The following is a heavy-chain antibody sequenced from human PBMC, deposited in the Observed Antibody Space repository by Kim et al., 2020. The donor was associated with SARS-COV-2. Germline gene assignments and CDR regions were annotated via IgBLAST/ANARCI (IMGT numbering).Heavy chain of an antibody. CDR1: GFTFSSYG. Sequence: GGSLRLSCAASGFTFSSYGMHWVRQAPGKGLEWVAVIWYDGSNKYYADSVKGRFTISRDNSKNTLYLQMNSLRAEDTAVYYCAREEAVAGTHYYGMDVWGQGTTVTVSS. D-gene: IGHD6-19*01. J-gene: IGHJ6*02. CDR2: IWYDGSNK. CDR3: AREEAVAGTHYYGMDV. V-gene: IGHV3-33*01.